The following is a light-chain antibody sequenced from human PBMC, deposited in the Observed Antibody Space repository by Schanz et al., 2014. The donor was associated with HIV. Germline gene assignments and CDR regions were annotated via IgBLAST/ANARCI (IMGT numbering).Light chain of an antibody. V-gene: IGLV2-14*03. J-gene: IGLJ2*01. CDR3: SSYTSTSTLVI. Sequence: QSALTQPASVSGSPGQSITISCTGTSSDVGGYNHVCWYQQHPGKAPKLIIYDVSNRPSGVSNRFSGSKSGNTASLTISGLQAEDEADYYCSSYTSTSTLVIFGGGTKLTVL. CDR1: SSDVGGYNH. CDR2: DVS.